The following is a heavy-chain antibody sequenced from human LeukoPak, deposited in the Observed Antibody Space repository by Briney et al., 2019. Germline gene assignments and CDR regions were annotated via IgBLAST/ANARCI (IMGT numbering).Heavy chain of an antibody. J-gene: IGHJ4*02. CDR3: ARLQGDGAVAGIVDY. D-gene: IGHD6-19*01. Sequence: PSETLSLTCTVSGGSISSGSYYWSWIRQPAGKGLEWIGRIYTSGSTYYNPSLKSRVTISVDTSKNQFSLKLSSVTAADTAVYYCARLQGDGAVAGIVDYWGQGTLVTVSS. CDR1: GGSISSGSYY. V-gene: IGHV4-61*02. CDR2: IYTSGST.